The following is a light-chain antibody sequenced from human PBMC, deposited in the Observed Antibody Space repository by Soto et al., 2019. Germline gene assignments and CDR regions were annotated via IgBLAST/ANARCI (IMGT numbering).Light chain of an antibody. CDR3: CSYAGSSTVV. CDR1: SSDVRSYNL. CDR2: EGS. V-gene: IGLV2-23*01. Sequence: QSVLTQPASVSGSPGQSITISCTGTSSDVRSYNLVSWYQQHPGKAPKVMIYEGSKRPSGVSNRFSGSKSGNTASLTISGLQAEDEADYYCCSYAGSSTVVFGGGTKVTVL. J-gene: IGLJ2*01.